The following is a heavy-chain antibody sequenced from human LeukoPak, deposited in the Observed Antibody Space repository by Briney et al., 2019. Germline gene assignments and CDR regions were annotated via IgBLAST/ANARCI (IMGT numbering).Heavy chain of an antibody. CDR2: FLSSGRT. J-gene: IGHJ5*02. Sequence: PSETLSLTCSVSGGSISEYSWSWIRQPPRQGLEWIANFLSSGRTNCNPSLKSRVTVSVDTSKNQFSLKVNSVTAADTAVYYCARGLRLFNWFDPWGQGTLVTVST. CDR3: ARGLRLFNWFDP. D-gene: IGHD2-8*01. V-gene: IGHV4-59*01. CDR1: GGSISEYS.